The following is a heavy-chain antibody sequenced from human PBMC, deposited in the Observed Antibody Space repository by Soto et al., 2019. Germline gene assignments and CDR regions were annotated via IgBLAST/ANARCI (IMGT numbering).Heavy chain of an antibody. J-gene: IGHJ4*02. CDR3: AMQLAYCGGDCFTEPVDY. CDR1: GYTFTSYY. V-gene: IGHV1-2*02. Sequence: QAQLVQSGAEVKKPGASVKVSCEASGYTFTSYYMHWVRQAPGQGLECMGWINPNSGDTKYAQKFRGRVTMTRDTSITTAYMEVKMLTSDDTAVYYCAMQLAYCGGDCFTEPVDYWGQGTLVTVSS. CDR2: INPNSGDT. D-gene: IGHD2-21*02.